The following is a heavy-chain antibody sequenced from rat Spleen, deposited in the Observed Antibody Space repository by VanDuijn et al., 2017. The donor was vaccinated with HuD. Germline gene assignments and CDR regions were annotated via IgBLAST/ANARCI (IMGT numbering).Heavy chain of an antibody. CDR3: ATSEGVHYYLPFAY. CDR2: INSAGST. V-gene: IGHV3-3*01. D-gene: IGHD1-1*01. J-gene: IGHJ3*01. CDR1: GYSITSSLR. Sequence: EVQLQESGPGLVKPSQSLSLTCSVTGYSITSSLRWNWIRKFPGNKLEWMGYINSAGSTVYNPSLKSRISITRDKSKNQFFLQVNSVSTEDTATYCCATSEGVHYYLPFAYWGQGTLVTVSS.